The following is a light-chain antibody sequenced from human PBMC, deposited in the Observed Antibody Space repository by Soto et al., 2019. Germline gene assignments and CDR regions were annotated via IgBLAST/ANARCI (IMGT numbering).Light chain of an antibody. V-gene: IGKV1-39*01. CDR2: AAS. Sequence: IQVTQSPSSLSAPVGDRVTITCRASQSISSYLNWYQQKPGKAPKLLIYAASSLQSGVPSRFSGSGSGTDFTLTISSLQPEDFATYYCQQSYSTPPAFGQGTRLEIK. J-gene: IGKJ5*01. CDR1: QSISSY. CDR3: QQSYSTPPA.